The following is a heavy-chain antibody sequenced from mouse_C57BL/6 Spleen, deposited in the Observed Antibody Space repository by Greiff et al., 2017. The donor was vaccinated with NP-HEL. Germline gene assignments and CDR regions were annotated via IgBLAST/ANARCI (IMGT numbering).Heavy chain of an antibody. J-gene: IGHJ3*01. CDR1: GFTFSDFY. Sequence: EVKLMESGGGLVQSGRSLRLSCATSGFTFSDFYMEWVRQAPGKGLEWIAASRNKANDYTTEYSASVKGRFIFSRDTSQSFLYLQMETLRAEDTAIYYCARGDYDGSTPFAYWGQGTLVTGSA. V-gene: IGHV7-1*01. CDR2: SRNKANDYTT. CDR3: ARGDYDGSTPFAY. D-gene: IGHD1-1*01.